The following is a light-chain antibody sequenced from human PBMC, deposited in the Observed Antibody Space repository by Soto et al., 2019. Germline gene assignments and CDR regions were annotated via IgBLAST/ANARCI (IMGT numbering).Light chain of an antibody. CDR3: QHYVTSLTT. CDR1: QSVTSNY. V-gene: IGKV3-20*01. Sequence: EIVLTQSPGTLSLSTGEVDTLSGGSSQSVTSNYLAWYQQKPGQAPRPLIFGASIRVKGIPDRFIGSGSGTDFTLTISTLEPEDFAVHYCQHYVTSLTTFGQGTKVDI. J-gene: IGKJ1*01. CDR2: GAS.